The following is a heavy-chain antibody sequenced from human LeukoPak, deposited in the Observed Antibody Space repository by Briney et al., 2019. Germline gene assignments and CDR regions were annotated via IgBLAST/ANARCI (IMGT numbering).Heavy chain of an antibody. J-gene: IGHJ6*03. Sequence: PSETLSLTCAVYGGSFSGYYWSWIRQPPGKGLEWIGEINHSGSTNYNPSLKSRVTISVDTSKNQFSLKLSSVTAADTAVYYCARDFREYYYYYMDVWGKGPTVTISS. V-gene: IGHV4-34*01. CDR1: GGSFSGYY. CDR2: INHSGST. CDR3: ARDFREYYYYYMDV.